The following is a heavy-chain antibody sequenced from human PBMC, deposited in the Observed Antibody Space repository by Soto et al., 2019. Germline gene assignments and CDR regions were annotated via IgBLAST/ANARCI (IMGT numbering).Heavy chain of an antibody. D-gene: IGHD3-22*01. CDR2: ISYDGSNK. J-gene: IGHJ1*01. V-gene: IGHV3-30-3*01. CDR3: ARVGYDSNGYSEYFQH. Sequence: GGSLRLSCAASGFTFSSYAMHWVRQAPGKGLEWVAVISYDGSNKYYADSVKGRFTISRDNSKNTLYLQMNSLRAEDTAVYYCARVGYDSNGYSEYFQHWGQGTLVTVSS. CDR1: GFTFSSYA.